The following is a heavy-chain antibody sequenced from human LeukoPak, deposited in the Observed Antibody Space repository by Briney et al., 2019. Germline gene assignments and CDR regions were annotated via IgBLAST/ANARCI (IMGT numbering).Heavy chain of an antibody. Sequence: PGWSLPLPCAPCRFTFHESAMPWARQAPGKGLEWVSGISWNSGSIGYADSVKGRFTISRDNAKNSLYLQMNSLRAEDMALYYCAKDSTAAAGGVFDYWGQGTLVTVSS. J-gene: IGHJ4*02. CDR1: RFTFHESA. D-gene: IGHD6-13*01. CDR3: AKDSTAAAGGVFDY. V-gene: IGHV3-9*03. CDR2: ISWNSGSI.